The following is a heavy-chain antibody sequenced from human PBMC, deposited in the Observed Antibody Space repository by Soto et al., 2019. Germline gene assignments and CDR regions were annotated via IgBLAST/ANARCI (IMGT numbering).Heavy chain of an antibody. V-gene: IGHV4-59*01. CDR1: GGSIGSYY. CDR3: ARSGGSSIDY. D-gene: IGHD6-6*01. J-gene: IGHJ4*02. Sequence: SETLSLTCTVSGGSIGSYYWTWIRQPPGKGLEWIGYRNHRGSANYNPFLKSRLAISIDASKNQFSLNLTSVTTADTAVYYCARSGGSSIDYWGQGTLVTVSS. CDR2: RNHRGSA.